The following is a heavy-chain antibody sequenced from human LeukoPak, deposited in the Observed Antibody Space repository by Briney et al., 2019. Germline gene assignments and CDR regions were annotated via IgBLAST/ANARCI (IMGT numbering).Heavy chain of an antibody. CDR2: INSDGTST. Sequence: GGSLRLSCAASGFTFSNYWMHWVRQAPGKGLMWVSRINSDGTSTNYADSVKGRFTVSRDNVKNTLYLQMNSLRAEDTAVYYCVSRDWFDPWGLGTLVTVSS. J-gene: IGHJ5*02. CDR3: VSRDWFDP. V-gene: IGHV3-74*01. CDR1: GFTFSNYW.